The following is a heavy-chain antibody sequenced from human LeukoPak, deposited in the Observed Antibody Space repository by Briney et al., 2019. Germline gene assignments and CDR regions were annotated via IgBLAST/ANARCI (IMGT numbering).Heavy chain of an antibody. D-gene: IGHD5-12*01. Sequence: PSETLSLTCTVSGGSLSSGSYYWNWIRQPAGKGLEWIGRVSAIGSTNQNPSLKSRVSISIDTSKNQFSLKLTSVTAADTAVYYCARDGGYSGYKVYFDYWGQGTLVTVSS. J-gene: IGHJ4*02. CDR3: ARDGGYSGYKVYFDY. V-gene: IGHV4-61*02. CDR1: GGSLSSGSYY. CDR2: VSAIGST.